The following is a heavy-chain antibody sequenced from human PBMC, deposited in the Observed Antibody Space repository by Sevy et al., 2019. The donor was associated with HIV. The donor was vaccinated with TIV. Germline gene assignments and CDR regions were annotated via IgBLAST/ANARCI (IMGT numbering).Heavy chain of an antibody. Sequence: GGSLRLSCAASGFIFSNSWMHWVRQAPGKGLGWVSHVNSDGQMTRYADSVKGGFTISRDNAKDTLFLQMNSLRAEDTAVYYCARGSRGAFGNWGQGTLVTVSS. CDR2: VNSDGQMT. CDR3: ARGSRGAFGN. J-gene: IGHJ4*02. CDR1: GFIFSNSW. D-gene: IGHD1-26*01. V-gene: IGHV3-74*01.